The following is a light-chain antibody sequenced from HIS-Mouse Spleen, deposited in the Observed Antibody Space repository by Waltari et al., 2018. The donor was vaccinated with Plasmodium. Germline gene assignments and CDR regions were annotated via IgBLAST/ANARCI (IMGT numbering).Light chain of an antibody. J-gene: IGLJ3*02. CDR3: MIWPSNASGV. Sequence: QPVLTQPPSSSASPGESARLTCTLPSDIHVGSYQLYCYQQKPGSPPRYLLYYYSDSDNGQGSGVPSRFSGAKDASANTGILLISGLQSEDEADYYCMIWPSNASGVFGGGTKLTVL. CDR2: YYSDSDN. V-gene: IGLV5-37*01. CDR1: SDIHVGSYQ.